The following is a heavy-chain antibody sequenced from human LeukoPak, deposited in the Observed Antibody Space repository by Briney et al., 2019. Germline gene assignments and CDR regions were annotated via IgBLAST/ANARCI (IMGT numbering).Heavy chain of an antibody. CDR1: GYTFTSYG. CDR3: ARGSGGSCYDY. V-gene: IGHV1-18*01. Sequence: ASVKVSCKASGYTFTSYGISWVRQAPGQGLEWMGWISAYNGNTNYAQKFQGRVTMTRDTSISTAYMELSRLRSDDTAVYYCARGSGGSCYDYWGQGTLVTVSS. D-gene: IGHD2-15*01. J-gene: IGHJ4*02. CDR2: ISAYNGNT.